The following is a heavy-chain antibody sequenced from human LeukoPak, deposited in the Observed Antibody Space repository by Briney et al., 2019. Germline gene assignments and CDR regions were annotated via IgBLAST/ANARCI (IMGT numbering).Heavy chain of an antibody. Sequence: SETLSLTCTVSGGSISSSSYYWGWIRQPPGKGLEWIGSIYYSGSTYYNPSLKSRVTISVDTSKNQFSLKLSSVTAADTAVYYCARVLTELSYYYYMDVWGKGTTVTVSS. CDR2: IYYSGST. D-gene: IGHD1-14*01. CDR3: ARVLTELSYYYYMDV. J-gene: IGHJ6*03. V-gene: IGHV4-39*01. CDR1: GGSISSSSYY.